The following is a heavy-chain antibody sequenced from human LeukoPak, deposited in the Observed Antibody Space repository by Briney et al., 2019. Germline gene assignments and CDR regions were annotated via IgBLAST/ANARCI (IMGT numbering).Heavy chain of an antibody. Sequence: PGGSLRLSCAASGFTSSDYWMHWVRQAPGKGLEWVAVISYDGSNKYYADSVKGRFTISRDNSKNTLYLQMNSLRAEDTAVYYCAKGAGWFLIDYWGQGTLVTVSS. CDR3: AKGAGWFLIDY. D-gene: IGHD3-9*01. CDR2: ISYDGSNK. J-gene: IGHJ4*02. CDR1: GFTSSDYW. V-gene: IGHV3-30*18.